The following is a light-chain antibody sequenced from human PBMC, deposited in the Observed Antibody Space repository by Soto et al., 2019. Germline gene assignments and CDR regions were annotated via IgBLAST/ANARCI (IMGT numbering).Light chain of an antibody. CDR3: QQYGSSPLT. J-gene: IGKJ4*01. V-gene: IGKV3D-20*01. CDR2: DAS. Sequence: EIVLTQSPATLSLSPGEGVTLSCGASQSVSSNYLAWYQQKPGLAPRLLISDASNRATGIPDRFSGGGSGTDFTLTISRLEPEDFAMYYCQQYGSSPLTFGGGTRWIS. CDR1: QSVSSNY.